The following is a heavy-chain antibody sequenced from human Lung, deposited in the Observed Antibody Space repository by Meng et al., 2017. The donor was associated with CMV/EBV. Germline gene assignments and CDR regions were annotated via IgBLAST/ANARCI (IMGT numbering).Heavy chain of an antibody. CDR3: ARYVPNGSFWYFDF. V-gene: IGHV1-18*01. D-gene: IGHD6-13*01. Sequence: QVQLAHSGADAKKPGASMKVSCKASGYIFTNYDISWMRQAPGQGLEWMGWISVKNGEAKYPQNFQGRVTMTTDTTTSTAYMELRSLTSDDTAVYYCARYVPNGSFWYFDFWGRGTLVTVSS. CDR2: ISVKNGEA. CDR1: GYIFTNYD. J-gene: IGHJ2*01.